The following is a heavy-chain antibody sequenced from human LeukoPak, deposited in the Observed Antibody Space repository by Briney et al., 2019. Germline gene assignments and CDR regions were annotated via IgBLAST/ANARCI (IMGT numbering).Heavy chain of an antibody. V-gene: IGHV3-33*01. D-gene: IGHD5-12*01. CDR3: ARGPYSGYDGHYYFDY. Sequence: GGSLRLSCAASGFTFSSYGMHWVRQAPGKGLERVAVIWNDGSNKYYADSVKGRFTISRDNSKNTLYLQMNSLRAEDTAAYYCARGPYSGYDGHYYFDYWGQGTLVTVSS. CDR1: GFTFSSYG. CDR2: IWNDGSNK. J-gene: IGHJ4*02.